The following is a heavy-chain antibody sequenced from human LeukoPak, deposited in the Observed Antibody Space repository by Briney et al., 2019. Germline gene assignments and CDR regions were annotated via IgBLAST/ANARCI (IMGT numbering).Heavy chain of an antibody. CDR1: GGSISNSSYY. CDR3: ASQYYDILTGYPYYFDC. D-gene: IGHD3-9*01. J-gene: IGHJ4*02. Sequence: SETLSLTCTVSGGSISNSSYYWGWIRQPPGQGLEWIGAIYYSGSTYFNPSLKSRAAMSVDTSENQFSLKLSSVTAADTAVYYCASQYYDILTGYPYYFDCWGQGTLVTVSS. CDR2: IYYSGST. V-gene: IGHV4-39*01.